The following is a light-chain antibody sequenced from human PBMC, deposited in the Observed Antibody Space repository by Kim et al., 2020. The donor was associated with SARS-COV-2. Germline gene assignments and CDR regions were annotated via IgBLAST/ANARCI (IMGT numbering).Light chain of an antibody. V-gene: IGLV3-1*01. CDR3: QAWDSSTYV. J-gene: IGLJ1*01. CDR1: KLGDKY. Sequence: GSPGQTASITCSGDKLGDKYACWYQQRPGQSPVLVIYQDTKRPSGIPERFSGSNSGNTATLTISGTQPMDEADYYCQAWDSSTYVFGTGTKVTVL. CDR2: QDT.